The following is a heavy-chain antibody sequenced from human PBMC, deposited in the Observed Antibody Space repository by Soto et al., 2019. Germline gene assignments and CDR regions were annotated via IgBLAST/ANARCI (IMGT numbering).Heavy chain of an antibody. CDR1: GRSMSSNY. CDR3: ASYRGALSRES. D-gene: IGHD3-10*01. CDR2: VFSGGT. V-gene: IGHV4-59*01. J-gene: IGHJ4*02. Sequence: QVHLQESGPGLVQPSETLSLTCSVSGRSMSSNYWSWIRQSPDKGLERLGYVFSGGTDYNPSRGGRVSMSVETSTSQFSLTLASVTVADTAVYYCASYRGALSRESWGAGIQVTV.